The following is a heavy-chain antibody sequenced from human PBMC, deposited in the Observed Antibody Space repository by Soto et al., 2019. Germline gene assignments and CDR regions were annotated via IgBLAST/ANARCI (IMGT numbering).Heavy chain of an antibody. J-gene: IGHJ4*02. Sequence: EVQLVESGGGLVQPGGSLRLSCAASGFTFSDHYMDWVRQAPGKGLEWVGRTRNKANSYTTEYAASVKGRFTISRDDSQNSRYLQMNSLKTEDTAVYYCARIWSGGAHYWGQGTLVTVSS. D-gene: IGHD3-16*01. V-gene: IGHV3-72*01. CDR1: GFTFSDHY. CDR3: ARIWSGGAHY. CDR2: TRNKANSYTT.